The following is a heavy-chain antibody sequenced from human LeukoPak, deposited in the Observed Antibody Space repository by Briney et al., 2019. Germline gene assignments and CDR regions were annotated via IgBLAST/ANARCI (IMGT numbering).Heavy chain of an antibody. V-gene: IGHV3-66*01. J-gene: IGHJ3*02. CDR2: IYSGGST. D-gene: IGHD6-19*01. Sequence: PGGSLRLSCAASGFTVSSNYMSWVRQAPGKGLEWVSDIYSGGSTYYADSVKGSFTISRDNSKNTLELQMNSLRAEDTAVYYWASSSYSSGWLGDHVSVIWGQGTTVSVS. CDR3: ASSSYSSGWLGDHVSVI. CDR1: GFTVSSNY.